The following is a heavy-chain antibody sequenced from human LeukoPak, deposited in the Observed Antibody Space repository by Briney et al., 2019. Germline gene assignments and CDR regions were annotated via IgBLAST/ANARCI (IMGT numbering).Heavy chain of an antibody. CDR1: GFTFSSYG. CDR2: ISYDGSNK. D-gene: IGHD2-2*01. V-gene: IGHV3-30*18. Sequence: GSLRLSCAASGFTFSSYGMHWVRQAPGKGLEWVAVISYDGSNKYYADSVKGRFTISRDNSKNTLYLQMNSLRAEDTAVYYCAKDPSYQLLSSCWFDPWGQGTLVTVSS. CDR3: AKDPSYQLLSSCWFDP. J-gene: IGHJ5*02.